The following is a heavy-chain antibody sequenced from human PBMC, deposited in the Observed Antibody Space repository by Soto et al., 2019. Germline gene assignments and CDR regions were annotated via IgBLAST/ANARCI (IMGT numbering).Heavy chain of an antibody. CDR3: ARGIGYCSGGSCYFDY. D-gene: IGHD2-15*01. J-gene: IGHJ4*02. CDR2: IYHSGST. Sequence: SETLSLTCAVSGGSISSSNCWSWVRQPPGKGLEWIGEIYHSGSTNYNPSLKSRVTISVDKSKNQFSLKLSSVTAADTAVYYCARGIGYCSGGSCYFDYCGQRTLVAVCS. CDR1: GGSISSSNC. V-gene: IGHV4-4*02.